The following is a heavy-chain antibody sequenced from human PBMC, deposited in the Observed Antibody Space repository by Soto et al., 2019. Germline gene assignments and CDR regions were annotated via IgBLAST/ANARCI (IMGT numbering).Heavy chain of an antibody. CDR3: ATTIVLRFLEWFPFAY. D-gene: IGHD3-3*01. J-gene: IGHJ4*02. CDR2: FDPEDGET. CDR1: GYPLTELS. V-gene: IGHV1-24*01. Sequence: KVSCKVSGYPLTELSIHWVRQAPGKGLEWMGGFDPEDGETIYAQKFQGRVTMTEDTSTDTAYMELSSLRSEDTAVYYCATTIVLRFLEWFPFAYWGQGTLVTVSS.